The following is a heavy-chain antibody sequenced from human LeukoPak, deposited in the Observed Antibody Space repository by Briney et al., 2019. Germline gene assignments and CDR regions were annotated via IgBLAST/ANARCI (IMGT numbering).Heavy chain of an antibody. CDR2: IYTSGST. Sequence: SETLSLTCTVSGGSISSYYWSWIRQPAGKGLEWIGRIYTSGSTNYNPSLKSRVTMSVDTSKNQFSLKLNSVTAADTAVYYCARDEASHSKYFQHWGQGTLVTVSS. D-gene: IGHD2-2*01. J-gene: IGHJ1*01. CDR3: ARDEASHSKYFQH. CDR1: GGSISSYY. V-gene: IGHV4-4*07.